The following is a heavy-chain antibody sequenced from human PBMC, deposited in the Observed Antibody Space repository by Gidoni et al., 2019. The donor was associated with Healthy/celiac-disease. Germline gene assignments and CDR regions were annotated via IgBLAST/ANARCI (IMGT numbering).Heavy chain of an antibody. J-gene: IGHJ3*02. D-gene: IGHD6-13*01. CDR1: GRPFSSYT. Sequence: QVQLVQSGAEVQKPGSSVKVSCHASGRPFSSYTISWVRQAPGQGLEWMGGIIPIFGTANYAQKFQGRVTITADESTSTAYMELSSLRSEDTAVYYCARVSSSWGDAFDIWGQGTMVTVSS. CDR2: IIPIFGTA. V-gene: IGHV1-69*01. CDR3: ARVSSSWGDAFDI.